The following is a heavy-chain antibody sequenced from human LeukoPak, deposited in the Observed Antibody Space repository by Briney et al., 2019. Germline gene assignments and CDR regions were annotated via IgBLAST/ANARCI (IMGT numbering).Heavy chain of an antibody. J-gene: IGHJ5*02. V-gene: IGHV4-59*01. Sequence: PSETLSLTCTVSDGPISTCYWGWMRQSPGKGLEWLGCRSNSGKTKSNPSLGGRLIMSVDSSKNQFSLRLSSVTAADTAVYYCARGDAIFGVSIMNWSDPWGPGTRVTVSS. CDR1: DGPISTCY. CDR2: RSNSGKT. CDR3: ARGDAIFGVSIMNWSDP. D-gene: IGHD3-3*01.